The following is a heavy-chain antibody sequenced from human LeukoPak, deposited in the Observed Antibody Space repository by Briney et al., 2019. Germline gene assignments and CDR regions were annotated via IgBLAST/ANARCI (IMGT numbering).Heavy chain of an antibody. CDR3: ARARGDSSPASRYFDY. CDR2: IKQDGSEK. J-gene: IGHJ4*02. D-gene: IGHD5-18*01. V-gene: IGHV3-7*01. CDR1: GFTISGSW. Sequence: GGSLRLSCVASGFTISGSWMSWVRQTPGKGLEWVANIKQDGSEKYYVESVKGRFTISRDNSKNTLYVQMNSLRPEDTAIYYCARARGDSSPASRYFDYWGQGAPVTVSS.